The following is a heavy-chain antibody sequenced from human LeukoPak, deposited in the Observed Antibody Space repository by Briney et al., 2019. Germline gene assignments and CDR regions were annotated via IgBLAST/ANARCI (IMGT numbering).Heavy chain of an antibody. V-gene: IGHV3-74*01. Sequence: GGSLRLSCTASGFTFSSYWMHWVRQAPGKGLVWVSRINCDGCSTSYADSVKGRFHISRDNDKNTLYLQMHTLRAEDTGVYYCARGMGYGLYYCGQKTLVTVSS. J-gene: IGHJ4*01. CDR2: INCDGCST. CDR3: ARGMGYGLYY. CDR1: GFTFSSYW. D-gene: IGHD5-18*01.